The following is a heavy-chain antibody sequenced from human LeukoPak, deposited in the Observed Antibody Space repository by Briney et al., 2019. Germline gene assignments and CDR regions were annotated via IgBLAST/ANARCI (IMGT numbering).Heavy chain of an antibody. D-gene: IGHD6-13*01. CDR1: GFTFSSYA. Sequence: GGSLRLSCSASGFTFSSYAMHWVRQAPGKGLEYVSAISSNGGSTYYADSVKGRFTISRDNSKNTLYLQMSSLRAEDTAVYYCVKGRYSSSWYPFDYWGQGTLVTVSS. J-gene: IGHJ4*02. CDR3: VKGRYSSSWYPFDY. V-gene: IGHV3-64D*06. CDR2: ISSNGGST.